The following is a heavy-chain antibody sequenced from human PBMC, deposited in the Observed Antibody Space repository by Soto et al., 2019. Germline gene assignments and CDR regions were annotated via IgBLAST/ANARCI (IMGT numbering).Heavy chain of an antibody. CDR2: IKQEGSEK. J-gene: IGHJ6*03. CDR1: GFTFSSYW. V-gene: IGHV3-7*01. CDR3: ARGLSGYDQHYYYYMDV. D-gene: IGHD5-12*01. Sequence: EVQLVESGGGLVQPGGSLRLSCAASGFTFSSYWMSWVRQAPGKGLEWVANIKQEGSEKYYLDSVKGRYTISRDNAKSSLYLQMNSLIAEDTAGYYCARGLSGYDQHYYYYMDVWGKGTTVTVFS.